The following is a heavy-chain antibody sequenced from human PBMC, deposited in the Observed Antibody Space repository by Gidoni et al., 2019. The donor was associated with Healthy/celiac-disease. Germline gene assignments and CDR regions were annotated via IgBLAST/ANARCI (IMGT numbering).Heavy chain of an antibody. CDR2: IYYSGST. J-gene: IGHJ5*02. V-gene: IGHV4-59*01. CDR3: ARGGFWTLNWFDP. Sequence: QVQLQESGPGLVKPSETLSLTCTVSGGSISSYYWSWIRQPPGKGLEWIGYIYYSGSTNYNPSLKSRVTISVDTSKNQFSLKLSSVTAADTAVYYCARGGFWTLNWFDPWGQGTLVTVSS. CDR1: GGSISSYY. D-gene: IGHD3-3*01.